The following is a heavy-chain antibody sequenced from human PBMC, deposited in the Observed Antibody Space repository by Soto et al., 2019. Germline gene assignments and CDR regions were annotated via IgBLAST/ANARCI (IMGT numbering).Heavy chain of an antibody. V-gene: IGHV3-48*02. CDR2: ISSSSSTI. D-gene: IGHD2-8*01. J-gene: IGHJ5*02. CDR1: GFTFSSYS. CDR3: AREGIVLMVYASGWFDP. Sequence: EVQLVESGGGLVQPGGSLRLSCAASGFTFSSYSMNWVRQDPGKGLEWVSYISSSSSTIYYADSVKGRFTISRDNAKNSLYLQMNSLRDEDTAVYYCAREGIVLMVYASGWFDPWGQGTLVTVSS.